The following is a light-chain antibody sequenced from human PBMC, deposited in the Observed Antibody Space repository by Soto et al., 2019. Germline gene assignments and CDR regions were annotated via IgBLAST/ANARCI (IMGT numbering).Light chain of an antibody. CDR3: QQRYSWPLT. CDR2: DAS. J-gene: IGKJ4*01. V-gene: IGKV3-11*01. Sequence: EIVLTQSPAALSLSRGGRATLSCRVSQSINIYLAWYQQKLGQAPRLLIYDASIRATGIPARFSGSGSGTDFTLTISSLEPEDFGVYYCQQRYSWPLTFGGGTKVDIK. CDR1: QSINIY.